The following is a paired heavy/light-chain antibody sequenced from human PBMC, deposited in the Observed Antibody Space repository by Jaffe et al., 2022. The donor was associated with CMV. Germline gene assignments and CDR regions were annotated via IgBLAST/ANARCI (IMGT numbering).Heavy chain of an antibody. CDR2: IDWDDDK. CDR3: ARIDPDGGDYWYFDL. Sequence: QVTLRESGPALVKPTQTLTLTCTFSGFSLSTSGMCVSWIRQPPGKALEWLALIDWDDDKYYSTSLKTRLTISKDTSKNQVVLTMTNMDPVDTATYYCARIDPDGGDYWYFDLWGRGTLVTVSS. J-gene: IGHJ2*01. V-gene: IGHV2-70*01. CDR1: GFSLSTSGMC. D-gene: IGHD2-21*01.
Light chain of an antibody. Sequence: IQLTQSPSSLSASVGDRVTITCRASQGISSYLAWYQQKPGKAPKLLIYAASTLQSGVPSRFSGSGSGTDFTLTISSLQPEDFATYYCQQLNSYPPITFGGGTKVEIK. CDR2: AAS. CDR3: QQLNSYPPIT. V-gene: IGKV1-9*01. J-gene: IGKJ4*01. CDR1: QGISSY.